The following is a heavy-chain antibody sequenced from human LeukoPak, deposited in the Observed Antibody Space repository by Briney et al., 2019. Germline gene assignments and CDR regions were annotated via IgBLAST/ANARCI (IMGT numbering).Heavy chain of an antibody. J-gene: IGHJ4*02. V-gene: IGHV4-59*01. CDR1: GGSISTYW. D-gene: IGHD6-19*01. CDR3: ARDGGSGWTGFDY. Sequence: PSETLSLTCTVSGGSISTYWWSWIRQPPGKGREWIGYIYNRATTGTDYNPSLKSRVSISVDTSKNQFYLQLNSVTTADSAVYYCARDGGSGWTGFDYWGQGTLVTVSS. CDR2: IYNRATTGT.